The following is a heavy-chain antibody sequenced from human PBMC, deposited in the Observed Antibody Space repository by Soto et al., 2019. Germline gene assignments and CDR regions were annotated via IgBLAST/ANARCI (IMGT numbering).Heavy chain of an antibody. CDR3: ASGTYYDIFGY. CDR2: IYHSGST. J-gene: IGHJ4*02. Sequence: SETLSLTCAVSGGSISSGCYSWSWIRQPPGKCLEWIGYIYHSGSTYYNPSLKSRVTVSVDRSKNQFSLKLSSVTAADTAVYYCASGTYYDIFGYWGQGTLVTVSS. D-gene: IGHD3-9*01. CDR1: GGSISSGCYS. V-gene: IGHV4-30-2*01.